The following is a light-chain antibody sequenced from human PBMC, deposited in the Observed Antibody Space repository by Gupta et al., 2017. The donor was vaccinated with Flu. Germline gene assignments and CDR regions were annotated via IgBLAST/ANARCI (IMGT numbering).Light chain of an antibody. CDR3: QQYGSALWT. J-gene: IGKJ1*01. CDR1: QSVSSSY. CDR2: GASNYGAS. Sequence: EIVLTQSPGTLSLSPGERAPLSCRASQSVSSSYLAWYQQKPGQAPRLLIYGASNYGASTRAPGIPDRFSGSGSGTDFTLTISRLEPEDFAVYYCQQYGSALWTFGQGTKVEIK. V-gene: IGKV3-20*01.